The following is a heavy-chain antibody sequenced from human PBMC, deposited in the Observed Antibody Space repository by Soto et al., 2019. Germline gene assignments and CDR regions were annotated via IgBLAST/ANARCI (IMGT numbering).Heavy chain of an antibody. V-gene: IGHV4-39*01. CDR2: IYYSGST. D-gene: IGHD2-15*01. J-gene: IGHJ3*02. CDR1: GGSISNSDYY. Sequence: QLQLQESGPGLVKPSETLSLTCTVSGGSISNSDYYWGWIRQPPGKGLEWIGSIYYSGSTFYNPSLKSRVTISVDTSKNQFSLKLSSVTAADMAVYHCARTVSRWYWAFDIWGQGAMVTVSS. CDR3: ARTVSRWYWAFDI.